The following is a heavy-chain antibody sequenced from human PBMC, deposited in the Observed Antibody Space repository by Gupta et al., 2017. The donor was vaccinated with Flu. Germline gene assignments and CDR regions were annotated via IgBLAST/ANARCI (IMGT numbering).Heavy chain of an antibody. CDR2: IDGGGNAR. Sequence: EVQFVESGGGLVQRGGSLRLSCAASGFAFSHSPMNWVRQAPGKGLEWISYIDGGGNARYYADSVKGRFTVSRDNAESSLFLQMTGLRDEDSAVYYCATSLTLLDHWGQGTLVTVSS. J-gene: IGHJ4*02. CDR3: ATSLTLLDH. CDR1: GFAFSHSP. V-gene: IGHV3-48*02. D-gene: IGHD2-21*02.